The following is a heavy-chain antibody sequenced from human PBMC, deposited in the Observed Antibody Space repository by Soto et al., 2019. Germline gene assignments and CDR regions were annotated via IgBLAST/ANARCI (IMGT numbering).Heavy chain of an antibody. Sequence: PSETLSLTCAVSSFSISSGYYWGWVRQPPGKGLEWIGSIYHSGTTNYSPSLKSRVTISIDTSKNQFSLTLRSVTAADAAVYYCESCVSNACYQPWGLQLFDIWGQGSLVTVSS. CDR3: ESCVSNACYQPWGLQLFDI. V-gene: IGHV4-38-2*01. CDR1: SFSISSGYY. D-gene: IGHD4-4*01. CDR2: IYHSGTT. J-gene: IGHJ4*02.